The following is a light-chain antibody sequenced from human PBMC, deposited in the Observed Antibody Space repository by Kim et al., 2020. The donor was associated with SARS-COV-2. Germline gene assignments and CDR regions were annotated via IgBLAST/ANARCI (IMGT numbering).Light chain of an antibody. CDR3: SSYTSSNTVI. V-gene: IGLV2-14*03. CDR2: DVS. J-gene: IGLJ2*01. Sequence: GQSITISCTGTRSDIGGYNYVSWFQQHPGKAPKLMIYDVSNRPSGVSDRFSGSKSGITASLIISGLQAEDEANYHCSSYTSSNTVIFGGGTQLTVL. CDR1: RSDIGGYNY.